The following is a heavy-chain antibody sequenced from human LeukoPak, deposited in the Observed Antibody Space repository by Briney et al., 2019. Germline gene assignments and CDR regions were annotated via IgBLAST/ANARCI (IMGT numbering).Heavy chain of an antibody. V-gene: IGHV4-59*08. D-gene: IGHD3-3*01. CDR2: IYYSGST. CDR1: GGSISSYY. CDR3: ARGYYDFWSGQLYYYYYYGMDV. J-gene: IGHJ6*02. Sequence: PSETLSLTCTVSGGSISSYYWSWIRQPPGKGLEWIGYIYYSGSTNYNPSLKSRVTISVDTSKNQFSLKLSSVTAADTAVYYCARGYYDFWSGQLYYYYYYGMDVWGQGTTVTVSS.